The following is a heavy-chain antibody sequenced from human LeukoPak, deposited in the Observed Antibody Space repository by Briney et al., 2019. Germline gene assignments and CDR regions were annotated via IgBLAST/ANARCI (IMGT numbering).Heavy chain of an antibody. CDR3: ARGPFGVVINDY. J-gene: IGHJ4*02. CDR1: GFTFSSYA. Sequence: GSLRLSCAASGFTFSSYAMSWVRQAPGKGLEWVSAMSGSGGNTYYADSVKGRFTISRDNAKNSLYLQMDSLRAEDTAVYYCARGPFGVVINDYWGQGTLVTVSS. V-gene: IGHV3-23*01. CDR2: MSGSGGNT. D-gene: IGHD3-3*01.